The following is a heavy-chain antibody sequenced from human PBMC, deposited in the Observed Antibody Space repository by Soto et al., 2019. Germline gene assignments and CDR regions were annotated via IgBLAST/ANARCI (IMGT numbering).Heavy chain of an antibody. J-gene: IGHJ4*02. CDR1: GFSFSSYG. V-gene: IGHV3-30*18. CDR3: AKALGVISTESYDY. CDR2: ISYDGSNK. D-gene: IGHD3-16*02. Sequence: QVQLVESGGGVVQPGRSLRLSCEASGFSFSSYGMHWVRQAPGKGLEWVAFISYDGSNKYYVDSVQGRFTIFRDSSRNSLYLQMNSLRPEETAVYYCAKALGVISTESYDYWGQGSLVTVSS.